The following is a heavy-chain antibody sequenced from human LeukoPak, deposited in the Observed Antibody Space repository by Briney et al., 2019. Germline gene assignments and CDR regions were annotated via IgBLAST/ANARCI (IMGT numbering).Heavy chain of an antibody. J-gene: IGHJ4*02. CDR1: GFTVSSNY. CDR2: ICRGGST. D-gene: IGHD5-18*01. V-gene: IGHV3-53*01. Sequence: PGGYLRLSCEASGFTVSSNYINWVRQAPGKGLEWVSVICRGGSTYYVDSVKGRFTISRDNSKNTLYLQMNSLRAEDTAVYYCARDPIHDYWGQGTLVTVSS. CDR3: ARDPIHDY.